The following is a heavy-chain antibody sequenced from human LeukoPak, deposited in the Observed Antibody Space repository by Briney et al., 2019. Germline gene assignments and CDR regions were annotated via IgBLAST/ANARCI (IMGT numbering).Heavy chain of an antibody. V-gene: IGHV4-30-4*08. CDR1: GGSISSGDYY. CDR2: IYYSGST. J-gene: IGHJ6*03. Sequence: TLSLTCTVSGGSISSGDYYWSWIRETPGRGVEWSGDIYYSGSTYYNPSLKSRVTISVDTSKNQFSLKLSYVTAADTAVYYCARAQDCSSTSCSPYYYYYMDVWGKGTTVTVSS. CDR3: ARAQDCSSTSCSPYYYYYMDV. D-gene: IGHD2-2*01.